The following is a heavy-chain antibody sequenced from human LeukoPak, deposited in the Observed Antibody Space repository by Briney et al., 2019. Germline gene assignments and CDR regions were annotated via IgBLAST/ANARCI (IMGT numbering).Heavy chain of an antibody. CDR3: ASFGFFGRSGDWFDP. Sequence: ASVKVSYKASGYTFTSYYMHWVRQAPGQGLEWMGIINPSGGSTSYAQKFQGRVTMTRDTSTSTVYMELSSLRSEDTAVYYCASFGFFGRSGDWFDPWGQGTLVTVSS. CDR1: GYTFTSYY. D-gene: IGHD3-3*01. V-gene: IGHV1-46*01. CDR2: INPSGGST. J-gene: IGHJ5*02.